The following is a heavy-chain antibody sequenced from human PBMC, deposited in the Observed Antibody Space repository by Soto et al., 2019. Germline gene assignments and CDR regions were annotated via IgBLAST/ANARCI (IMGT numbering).Heavy chain of an antibody. Sequence: QVQLVQSGAEVKKPGASVKVSCKASGYTFTSYGISWVRQAPGQGLEWMGWISAYNGNTNYAQKLQGRVTMTTDTSTSTAYMELRSLRSDDTAVDYCARVRDIVVVPAAMRGYDAFDIWGQGTMVTVSS. CDR1: GYTFTSYG. CDR3: ARVRDIVVVPAAMRGYDAFDI. CDR2: ISAYNGNT. J-gene: IGHJ3*02. V-gene: IGHV1-18*01. D-gene: IGHD2-2*01.